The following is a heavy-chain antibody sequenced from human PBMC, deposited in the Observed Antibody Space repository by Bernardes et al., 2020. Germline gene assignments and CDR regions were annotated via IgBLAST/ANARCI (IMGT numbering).Heavy chain of an antibody. CDR1: GFTFSSYA. D-gene: IGHD1-1*01. J-gene: IGHJ4*02. Sequence: GGSLRLSCAASGFTFSSYAMSWVRQAPGKGLEWVSAISGSGGSTYYADSVKGRFTISRDNSKNTLYLQMNSLRAEDTAVYYCAKDLAGISLPYYFDYWGQGTLVTVSS. CDR2: ISGSGGST. V-gene: IGHV3-23*01. CDR3: AKDLAGISLPYYFDY.